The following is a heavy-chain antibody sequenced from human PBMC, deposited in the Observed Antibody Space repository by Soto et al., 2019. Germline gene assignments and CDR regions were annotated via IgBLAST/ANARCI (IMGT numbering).Heavy chain of an antibody. CDR1: GFTFSSYA. CDR2: ISYDGSNK. V-gene: IGHV3-30-3*01. J-gene: IGHJ6*02. D-gene: IGHD2-15*01. CDR3: PRGGAVDV. Sequence: GGSLRLSCAASGFTFSSYAMHWVRQAPGKGLEWVAVISYDGSNKYYADSVKGRFTISRDNSKNTLYLQMNSLRAEDTAVYYCPRGGAVDVWGQGTTVTVSS.